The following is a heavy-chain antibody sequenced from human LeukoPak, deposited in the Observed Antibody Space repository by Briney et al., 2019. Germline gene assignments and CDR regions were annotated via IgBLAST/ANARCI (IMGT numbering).Heavy chain of an antibody. J-gene: IGHJ2*01. CDR2: TYYRSKWYN. Sequence: SQTLSLTCAISGDSVSSNSAAWTWIRQSPSRGLEWLGRTYYRSKWYNDYAVPVKGRITINPDTSKNQFSLQLNSVTPEDTAVYYCARGDLSWGLSWYFDLWGRGTLVTVSS. D-gene: IGHD7-27*01. CDR3: ARGDLSWGLSWYFDL. V-gene: IGHV6-1*01. CDR1: GDSVSSNSAA.